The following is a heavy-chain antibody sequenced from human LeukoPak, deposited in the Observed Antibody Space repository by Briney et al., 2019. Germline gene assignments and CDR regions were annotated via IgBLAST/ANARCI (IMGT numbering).Heavy chain of an antibody. CDR1: GGTFSGYA. V-gene: IGHV1-69*13. D-gene: IGHD5-18*01. Sequence: SVKVSCKASGGTFSGYAISWVRQAPGQGLEWMGGIIPIFGTANYAQKFQGRVTITADESTSTAYMELSSLRSEDTAVYYCARAHIQLWLRANHYYFDYWGQGTLVTASS. J-gene: IGHJ4*02. CDR3: ARAHIQLWLRANHYYFDY. CDR2: IIPIFGTA.